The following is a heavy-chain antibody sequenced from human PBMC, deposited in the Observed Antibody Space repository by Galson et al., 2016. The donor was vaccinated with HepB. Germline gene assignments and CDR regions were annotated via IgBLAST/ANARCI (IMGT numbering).Heavy chain of an antibody. D-gene: IGHD1-26*01. Sequence: PALVKPTQTLTLTCTFSGFSLKNNGEGVGWIRQPPGKALEWVAVIYWDDNRRYSPSPKTRLTITKDTSKNEVVLTMTNMAPVDTATYYCAHRYRRLGATLFDSWGQGTLVTVSS. V-gene: IGHV2-5*02. CDR3: AHRYRRLGATLFDS. J-gene: IGHJ4*02. CDR2: IYWDDNR. CDR1: GFSLKNNGEG.